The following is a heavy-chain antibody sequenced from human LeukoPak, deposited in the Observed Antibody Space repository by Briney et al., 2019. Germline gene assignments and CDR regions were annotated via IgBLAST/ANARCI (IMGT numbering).Heavy chain of an antibody. V-gene: IGHV4-39*07. J-gene: IGHJ6*02. D-gene: IGHD3-22*01. Sequence: PSETLSLTCTVSGGSISSSSYYWGWIRQPPGKGLEWIGSIYYSGSTYYNPSLKSRVTISVDTSRNQFSLKLSSVTAADTAVYYCASVRYYDSSAHGWVYGMDVWGQGTTVTVSS. CDR2: IYYSGST. CDR1: GGSISSSSYY. CDR3: ASVRYYDSSAHGWVYGMDV.